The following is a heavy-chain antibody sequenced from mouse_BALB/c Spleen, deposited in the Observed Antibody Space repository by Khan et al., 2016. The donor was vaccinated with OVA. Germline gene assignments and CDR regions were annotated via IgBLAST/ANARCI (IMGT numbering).Heavy chain of an antibody. CDR3: AKFTPDYYSMDY. CDR1: GFSLTSYG. CDR2: IWGDGST. J-gene: IGHJ4*01. Sequence: QMQLEESGPGLVAPSQSLSITCTVSGFSLTSYGVSWVRQSPGKGLEWLGVIWGDGSTNYHSTLISRLIISNDNSKSQVFLKLTGLQTDDTATYYCAKFTPDYYSMDYWGQGTSVTVSS. D-gene: IGHD1-1*01. V-gene: IGHV2-3*01.